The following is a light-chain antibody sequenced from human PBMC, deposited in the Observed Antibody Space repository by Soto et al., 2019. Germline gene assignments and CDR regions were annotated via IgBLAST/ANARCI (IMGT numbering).Light chain of an antibody. V-gene: IGKV3-20*01. Sequence: TQSPSSMSASVGDRVTITCRASQSISAYLNWYQQKPGQAPRLLIYGASSRATGIPDRFSGGGSGADFTLTISRLEPEDFAVYYCHQYGSSPGLFTFGPGTKVDVK. J-gene: IGKJ3*01. CDR1: QSISAY. CDR3: HQYGSSPGLFT. CDR2: GAS.